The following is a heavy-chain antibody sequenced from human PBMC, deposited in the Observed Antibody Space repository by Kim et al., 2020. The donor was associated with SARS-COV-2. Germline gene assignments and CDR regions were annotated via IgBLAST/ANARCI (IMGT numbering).Heavy chain of an antibody. CDR1: GFTFSSYA. D-gene: IGHD3-9*01. CDR3: ARGGYFDWLSGYGMDV. CDR2: ISYDGSNK. V-gene: IGHV3-30-3*01. Sequence: GGSLRLSCAASGFTFSSYAMHWVRQAPGKGLEWVAVISYDGSNKYYADSVKGRFTISRDNSKNTLYLQMNSLRAEDTAVYYCARGGYFDWLSGYGMDVWG. J-gene: IGHJ6*01.